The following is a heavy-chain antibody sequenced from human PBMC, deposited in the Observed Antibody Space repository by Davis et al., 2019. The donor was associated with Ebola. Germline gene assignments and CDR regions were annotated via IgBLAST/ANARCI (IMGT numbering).Heavy chain of an antibody. CDR2: LHYSGYT. J-gene: IGHJ4*02. D-gene: IGHD4/OR15-4a*01. CDR1: GGSLDSYY. Sequence: GSLRLSCNVSGGSLDSYYWSWVRQTPGKGLEWIGYLHYSGYTNYNPSLQSRVTISGDRSKNQFSLKLTSVTAADTAVFFCAGGDSGALDFWGQGALVTVSS. CDR3: AGGDSGALDF. V-gene: IGHV4-59*12.